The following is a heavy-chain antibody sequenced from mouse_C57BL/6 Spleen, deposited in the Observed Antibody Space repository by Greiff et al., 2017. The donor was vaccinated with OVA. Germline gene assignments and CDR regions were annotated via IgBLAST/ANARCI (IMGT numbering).Heavy chain of an antibody. CDR3: ARGGTTVVAYYFDY. CDR1: GYAFSSYW. V-gene: IGHV1-80*01. D-gene: IGHD1-1*01. Sequence: VQLVESGAELVKPGASVKISCKASGYAFSSYWMNWVKQRPGKGLEWIGQIYPGDGDTNYNGKFKGKATLTADKSSSTAYMQLSSLTSEDSAVYFCARGGTTVVAYYFDYWGQGTTLTVSS. CDR2: IYPGDGDT. J-gene: IGHJ2*01.